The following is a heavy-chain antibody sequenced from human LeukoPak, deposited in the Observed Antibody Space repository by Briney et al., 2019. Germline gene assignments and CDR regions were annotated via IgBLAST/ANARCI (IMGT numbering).Heavy chain of an antibody. Sequence: ASVKVSRQASGYTFTSYDINWVRQATGQGLEWMGWMNPNSGNTGYAQKFQGRVTMTRNTSIRTAYMELSSLRSEDTAVYYCASSLSGYYAFDIWGQGKMVTVS. V-gene: IGHV1-8*01. J-gene: IGHJ3*02. CDR3: ASSLSGYYAFDI. D-gene: IGHD3-22*01. CDR2: MNPNSGNT. CDR1: GYTFTSYD.